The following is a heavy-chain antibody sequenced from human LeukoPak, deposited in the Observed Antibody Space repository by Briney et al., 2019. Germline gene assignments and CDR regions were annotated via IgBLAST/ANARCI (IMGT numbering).Heavy chain of an antibody. J-gene: IGHJ5*02. Sequence: SETLSLTCTVSGGSISSYYWSWIRQPPGKGLEWIGYIYYSGSTNYNPSLKSRVTISVDPSKNQFSLKLSSVTAADTAVYYCARDYGSGSYDWFDPWGQGTLVTVSS. CDR3: ARDYGSGSYDWFDP. CDR1: GGSISSYY. V-gene: IGHV4-59*01. CDR2: IYYSGST. D-gene: IGHD3-10*01.